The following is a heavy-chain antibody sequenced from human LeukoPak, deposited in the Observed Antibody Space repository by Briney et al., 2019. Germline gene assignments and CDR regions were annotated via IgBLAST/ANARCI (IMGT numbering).Heavy chain of an antibody. D-gene: IGHD2-2*01. CDR2: IKQDGSEK. V-gene: IGHV3-7*01. Sequence: GGSLRLSCTASGFTFSSYAMSWVRQAPGKGLEWVANIKQDGSEKYYVDSVKGRFTISRDNAKNSLYLQMNSLRAEDTAVYYCARALGYCDSSSCSTGNFDYWGQGTLVTVSS. CDR1: GFTFSSYA. J-gene: IGHJ4*02. CDR3: ARALGYCDSSSCSTGNFDY.